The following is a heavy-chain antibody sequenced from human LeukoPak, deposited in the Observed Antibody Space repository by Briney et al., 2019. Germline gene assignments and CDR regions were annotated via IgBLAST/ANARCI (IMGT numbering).Heavy chain of an antibody. CDR2: INPSGGST. CDR1: GYIFTSYN. D-gene: IGHD6-19*01. Sequence: ASVKVSCKASGYIFTSYNMNWVRQAPGQGLEWMGIINPSGGSTNYAQKFQDRVTMTRDTSTSTVYMELSSLRSEDTAVYYCARFAVHRRIAVDGQFGLDYWGQGTLVTVSS. CDR3: ARFAVHRRIAVDGQFGLDY. V-gene: IGHV1-46*01. J-gene: IGHJ4*02.